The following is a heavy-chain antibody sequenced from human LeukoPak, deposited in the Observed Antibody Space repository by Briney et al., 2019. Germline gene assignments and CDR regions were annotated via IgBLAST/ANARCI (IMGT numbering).Heavy chain of an antibody. Sequence: SVKVSCKASGGTFSSYAISWVRQAPGQGLEWMGRIIPILGIASYAQKFQGRVTITADKSTSTAYMELSSLRSEDTAVYYCAGYCSSTSCYTNWFDPWGQGTLVTVSS. D-gene: IGHD2-2*02. J-gene: IGHJ5*02. CDR2: IIPILGIA. V-gene: IGHV1-69*04. CDR1: GGTFSSYA. CDR3: AGYCSSTSCYTNWFDP.